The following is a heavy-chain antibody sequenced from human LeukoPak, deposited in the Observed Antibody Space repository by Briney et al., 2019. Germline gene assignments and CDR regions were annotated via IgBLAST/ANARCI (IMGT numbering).Heavy chain of an antibody. Sequence: SETLSLTCTVSGYSISSGYYWGWIRQPPGKGLEWIGSIYHSGSTYYNPPLKSRVTISVDTSKNQFSLKLSSVTAADTAVYYCARDFENGYSRNCPDHWGQGTLVTVSS. D-gene: IGHD6-13*01. CDR3: ARDFENGYSRNCPDH. V-gene: IGHV4-38-2*02. J-gene: IGHJ4*02. CDR1: GYSISSGYY. CDR2: IYHSGST.